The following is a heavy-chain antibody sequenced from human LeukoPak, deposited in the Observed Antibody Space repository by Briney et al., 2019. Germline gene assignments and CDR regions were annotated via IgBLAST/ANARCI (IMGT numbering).Heavy chain of an antibody. CDR1: GFTVSSNY. V-gene: IGHV3-66*01. CDR2: IYSGGST. CDR3: ARFSLEDCYPGEAFDI. J-gene: IGHJ3*02. Sequence: PGGSLRLSCAASGFTVSSNYMSWVRQAPGKGLEWVSVIYSGGSTYYADSVKGRFTISRDNSKNTLYLQMNSLRAEDTAVYYWARFSLEDCYPGEAFDIWGQWTMVTVSS. D-gene: IGHD2-21*01.